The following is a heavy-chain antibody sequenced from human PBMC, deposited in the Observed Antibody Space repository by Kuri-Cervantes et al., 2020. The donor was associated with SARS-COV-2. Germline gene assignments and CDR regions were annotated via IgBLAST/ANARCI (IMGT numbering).Heavy chain of an antibody. D-gene: IGHD2-2*01. V-gene: IGHV5-51*01. CDR1: GYSFTSYW. Sequence: GGSLRLSCKGSGYSFTSYWIGWVRQMPGKGLEWMGIIYPGDSDTRYSPSFQGQVTISADKSISTAYLQWSSLKASDTAIYYCARWTMPRGITDSFDVWGQGTMVTVSS. CDR2: IYPGDSDT. CDR3: ARWTMPRGITDSFDV. J-gene: IGHJ3*01.